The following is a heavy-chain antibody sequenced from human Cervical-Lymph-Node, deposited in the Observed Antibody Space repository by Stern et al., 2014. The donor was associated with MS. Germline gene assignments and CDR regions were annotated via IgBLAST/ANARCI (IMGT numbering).Heavy chain of an antibody. CDR2: ISWNSDTR. J-gene: IGHJ4*02. CDR1: GFNFNAYA. D-gene: IGHD2-15*01. V-gene: IGHV3-9*01. CDR3: AKESAGYPFDY. Sequence: EVQLVESGGGLVQPGRSLRLSCVASGFNFNAYAMHWVRQVPGKGLDWVSGISWNSDTRDYADSVKGRFTISRDNAKNSLYLQMNSLRAEDTALYYCAKESAGYPFDYWGQGTLVTVSS.